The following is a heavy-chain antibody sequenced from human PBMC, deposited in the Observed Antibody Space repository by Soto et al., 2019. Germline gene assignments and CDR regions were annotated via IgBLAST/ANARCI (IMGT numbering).Heavy chain of an antibody. V-gene: IGHV1-18*01. D-gene: IGHD2-2*03. J-gene: IGHJ6*02. CDR2: ISPYTGNT. Sequence: QVQLVQSGDEVKKPGASVKVSCKASGYIFVNYGIAWVRQAPGQGLEWRGWISPYTGNTHSATKVQGRLTMTTDTSTSRAYMDLGSLTSDDTAVYYCVMVDIYVTPTPQDAWGQGTTVTVSS. CDR1: GYIFVNYG. CDR3: VMVDIYVTPTPQDA.